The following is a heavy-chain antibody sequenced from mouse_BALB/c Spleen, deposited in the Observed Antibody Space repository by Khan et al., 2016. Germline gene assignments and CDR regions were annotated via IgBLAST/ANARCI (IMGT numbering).Heavy chain of an antibody. CDR3: ANPHYYGSGY. Sequence: EVQLQESGPDLVKPSQSLSLTCTVTGYSITSGYRWHWIRQFPGNKLEWMGYIHYNGSTNYNPSLKSRISITRDTSKNQLFLQLNSVTTEDTATYCGANPHYYGSGYWGQGTTLAVSS. V-gene: IGHV3-1*02. D-gene: IGHD1-1*01. CDR1: GYSITSGYR. J-gene: IGHJ2*01. CDR2: IHYNGST.